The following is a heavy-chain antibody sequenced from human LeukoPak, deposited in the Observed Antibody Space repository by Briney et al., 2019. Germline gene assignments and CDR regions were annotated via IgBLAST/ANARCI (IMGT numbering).Heavy chain of an antibody. CDR3: ARTFYGSGTYYYLYYYMDV. CDR2: ISSSGSTI. Sequence: GGSLRLSCAASGFTFSSYGMTWVRQAPGKGLEWVSYISSSGSTIYYADSVKGRFTISRDNAKNSLYLQMNSLRAEDTAVYYCARTFYGSGTYYYLYYYMDVWGKGPRSPSP. CDR1: GFTFSSYG. J-gene: IGHJ6*03. D-gene: IGHD3-10*01. V-gene: IGHV3-48*04.